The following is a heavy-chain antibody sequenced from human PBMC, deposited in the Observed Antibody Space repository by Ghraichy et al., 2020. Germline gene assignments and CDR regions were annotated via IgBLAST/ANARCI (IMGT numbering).Heavy chain of an antibody. CDR1: AHICSPVT. J-gene: IGHJ4*01. Sequence: GGSLRLSEVGSAHICSPVTLLGVVYGLGMELEWVSAISGSGGSTYYADSVKGRFTISRDNSKNTLYLQMNSLRAEDTAVYYCAKYYPRDNWNYEVYYFDYWG. CDR3: AKYYPRDNWNYEVYYFDY. D-gene: IGHD1-7*01. V-gene: IGHV3-23*01. CDR2: ISGSGGST.